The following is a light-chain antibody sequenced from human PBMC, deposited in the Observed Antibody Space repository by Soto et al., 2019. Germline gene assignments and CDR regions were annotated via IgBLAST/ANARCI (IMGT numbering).Light chain of an antibody. CDR3: SSYTSSSTGV. J-gene: IGLJ1*01. CDR2: EVS. V-gene: IGLV2-14*01. CDR1: GSDVGGYNY. Sequence: QSALTQPASVSGSPGQSITISCTGTGSDVGGYNYVSWYQQHPGKAPKLMIYEVSNRPSGVSNRLSGSNSGNTASLTISGLQADDEADYYCSSYTSSSTGVFGTGTKLTVL.